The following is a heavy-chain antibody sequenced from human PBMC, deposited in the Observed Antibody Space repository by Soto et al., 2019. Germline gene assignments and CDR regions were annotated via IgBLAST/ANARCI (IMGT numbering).Heavy chain of an antibody. D-gene: IGHD6-19*01. V-gene: IGHV3-30-3*01. CDR2: ISYDGSNK. J-gene: IGHJ6*02. Sequence: QVQLVESGGGVVQPGRSLRLSCAASGFTLTNYAMHWVRQAPGKGLEWVAVISYDGSNKYYADSVKGRFTISRDNSKNTLYLQMKSLKGEDTAVYYCARVLRGGWSSAYYYGMDVWGQGTTVTVSS. CDR3: ARVLRGGWSSAYYYGMDV. CDR1: GFTLTNYA.